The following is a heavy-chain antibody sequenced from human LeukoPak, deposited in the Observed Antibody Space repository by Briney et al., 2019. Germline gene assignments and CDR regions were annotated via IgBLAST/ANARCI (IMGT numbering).Heavy chain of an antibody. Sequence: GGSLRLSCAASGFTFSSYEMNWVRQAPGKGLEWVSYISSSGSTIYYADSVKGRFTISRDNAKNSLYLQMNSLRAEDTAVYYCARDPGELLRYYFDYWGQGTLVTVSS. J-gene: IGHJ4*02. CDR2: ISSSGSTI. CDR1: GFTFSSYE. V-gene: IGHV3-48*03. D-gene: IGHD1-26*01. CDR3: ARDPGELLRYYFDY.